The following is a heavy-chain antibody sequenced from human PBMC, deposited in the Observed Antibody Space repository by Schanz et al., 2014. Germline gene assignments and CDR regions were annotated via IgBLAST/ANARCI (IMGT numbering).Heavy chain of an antibody. Sequence: EVQLVESGGGLVKPGRSLRLSCAASGFTFSSYAMHWVRQAPGKGLEWVSAISGSGGSTYYADSVKGRFTISRDNSKNTLYLQMNSLRAEDTAVYYCAKDPSHGDYDYYFDYWGQGTLVTVSS. CDR1: GFTFSSYA. J-gene: IGHJ4*02. V-gene: IGHV3-23*04. D-gene: IGHD3-22*01. CDR2: ISGSGGST. CDR3: AKDPSHGDYDYYFDY.